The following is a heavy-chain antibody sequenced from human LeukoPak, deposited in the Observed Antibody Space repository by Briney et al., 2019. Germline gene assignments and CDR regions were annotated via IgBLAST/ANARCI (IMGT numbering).Heavy chain of an antibody. V-gene: IGHV3-30*04. J-gene: IGHJ4*02. D-gene: IGHD6-6*01. CDR2: ISYDGSNK. CDR1: GFTFSRYG. CDR3: AKAWGSSSSPLYFDY. Sequence: GGSLRLSCAASGFTFSRYGMHWVRQAPGKGLEWVTAISYDGSNKYYADSVKGRFTISRDNSKNTLYLQMNSLRAEDTAVYYCAKAWGSSSSPLYFDYWGQGTLVTVSS.